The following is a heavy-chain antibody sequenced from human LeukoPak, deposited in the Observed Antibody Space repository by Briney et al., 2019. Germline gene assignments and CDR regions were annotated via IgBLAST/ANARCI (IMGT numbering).Heavy chain of an antibody. CDR2: IRSKANSYAT. D-gene: IGHD6-19*01. CDR3: TRQAPSNIAVAGTFDY. CDR1: GFNFNGSA. J-gene: IGHJ4*02. Sequence: GGSVRLSCAASGFNFNGSAMHWLRQASGKGLDWVGRIRSKANSYATAYAASVKGRFTISRDDSKNTAYLQMNSLKTEDTAVYYCTRQAPSNIAVAGTFDYWGQGTLVTVSS. V-gene: IGHV3-73*01.